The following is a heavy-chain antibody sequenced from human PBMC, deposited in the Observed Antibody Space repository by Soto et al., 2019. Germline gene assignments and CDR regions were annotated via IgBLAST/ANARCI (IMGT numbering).Heavy chain of an antibody. J-gene: IGHJ4*02. CDR3: ASRGSIAVADY. V-gene: IGHV4-4*02. CDR1: GGSISNYNW. D-gene: IGHD6-19*01. Sequence: QVQLQESGPGLVKPSGTLSLTCAVSGGSISNYNWWSWVRQPPGKGLEWIGEIYQSGSSNYNPSLKSRVTISLDKSKNQFSLKLGSVTAADTPVYYCASRGSIAVADYWGQGTLVTVSS. CDR2: IYQSGSS.